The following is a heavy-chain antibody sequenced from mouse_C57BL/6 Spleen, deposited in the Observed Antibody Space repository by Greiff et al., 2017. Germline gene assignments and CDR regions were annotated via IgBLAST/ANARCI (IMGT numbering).Heavy chain of an antibody. CDR3: AREGNYGLFAY. CDR2: ISYDGSN. J-gene: IGHJ3*01. CDR1: GYSITSGYY. Sequence: EVQLQESGPGLVKPSQSLSLTCSVTGYSITSGYYWNWIRQFPGNKLEWMGYISYDGSNNYNPSLKNRISITRDTSKNQFFLKLNSVTTEDTATYSCAREGNYGLFAYWGQGTLVTVSA. D-gene: IGHD1-1*02. V-gene: IGHV3-6*01.